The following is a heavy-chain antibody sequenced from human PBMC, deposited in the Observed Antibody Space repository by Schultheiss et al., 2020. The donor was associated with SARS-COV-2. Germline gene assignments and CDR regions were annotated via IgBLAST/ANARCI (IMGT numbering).Heavy chain of an antibody. CDR1: GFTFSSYS. J-gene: IGHJ6*02. CDR3: AKDAIAAAGTDYYYGMDV. Sequence: GGSLRLSCAASGFTFSSYSMNWVRQAPGKGLEWVSLISWDGGSTYYADSVKGRFTISRDNSKNSLYLQMNSLRAEDTALYYCAKDAIAAAGTDYYYGMDVWGQGTTVTVSS. D-gene: IGHD6-13*01. CDR2: ISWDGGST. V-gene: IGHV3-43D*03.